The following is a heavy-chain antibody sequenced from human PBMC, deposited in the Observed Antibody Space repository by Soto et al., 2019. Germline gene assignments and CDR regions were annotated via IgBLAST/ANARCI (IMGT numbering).Heavy chain of an antibody. Sequence: ASVKVSFKASGYTFTSYAMHWVRQAPGQRLEWMGWINAGNGNTKYSQKFQGRVTITRDTSASTAYMELSSLRSEDTAAYYCARIPRYSGYDYDYWGQGTLVTVSS. J-gene: IGHJ4*02. V-gene: IGHV1-3*01. CDR3: ARIPRYSGYDYDY. CDR1: GYTFTSYA. D-gene: IGHD5-12*01. CDR2: INAGNGNT.